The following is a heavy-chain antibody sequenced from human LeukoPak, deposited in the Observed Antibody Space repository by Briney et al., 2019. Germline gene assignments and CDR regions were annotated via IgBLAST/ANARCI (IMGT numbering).Heavy chain of an antibody. V-gene: IGHV1-18*01. CDR2: ISAYNGNT. J-gene: IGHJ6*02. Sequence: GASVKVSCKASGHTFTSYGISWVRQAPGQGLEWMGWISAYNGNTNYAQKLQGRVTMTTDTSTSTAYMELRSLRSDDTAVYYCARDRYYDSSGYFPFRYYYGMDVWGQGTTVTVSS. CDR3: ARDRYYDSSGYFPFRYYYGMDV. CDR1: GHTFTSYG. D-gene: IGHD3-22*01.